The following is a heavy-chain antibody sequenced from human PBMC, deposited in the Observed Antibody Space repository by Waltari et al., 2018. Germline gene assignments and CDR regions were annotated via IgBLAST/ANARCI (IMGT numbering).Heavy chain of an antibody. CDR1: GYTFTSYD. CDR2: MNPNSGNT. J-gene: IGHJ6*03. V-gene: IGHV1-8*01. D-gene: IGHD3-16*01. CDR3: ARGRFGELAYYYYYMDV. Sequence: QVQLVQSGAEVKKPGASVKVSCKASGYTFTSYDINWVRQATGQGLEWMGWMNPNSGNTGYAQKFQGRVTMTRNTSISTAYMELSSLRSEDTAVYYCARGRFGELAYYYYYMDVWGKGTTVTVSS.